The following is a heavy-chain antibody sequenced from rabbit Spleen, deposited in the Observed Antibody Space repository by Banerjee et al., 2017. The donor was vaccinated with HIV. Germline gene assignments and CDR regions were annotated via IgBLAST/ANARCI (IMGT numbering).Heavy chain of an antibody. D-gene: IGHD8-1*01. CDR1: GFSFSSSYY. CDR2: IGTSSGST. J-gene: IGHJ6*01. CDR3: ARDAATSFSSYGMDL. V-gene: IGHV1S45*01. Sequence: QEQLVESGGGLVQPEGSLTLTCTASGFSFSSSYYMCWVRQAPGKGLELIACIGTSSGSTWYASWAKGRFTISKTSSTTVTLQMTSLTAADTATYFCARDAATSFSSYGMDLWGPGTLVTVS.